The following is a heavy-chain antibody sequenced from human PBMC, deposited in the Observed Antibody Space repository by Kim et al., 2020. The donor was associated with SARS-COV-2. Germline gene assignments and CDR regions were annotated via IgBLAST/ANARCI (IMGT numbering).Heavy chain of an antibody. CDR1: GGSISSGGYY. CDR2: IYYSGST. CDR3: AVQLLSGIDY. V-gene: IGHV4-31*03. Sequence: SETLSLTCTVSGGSISSGGYYWSWIRQHPGKGLEWIGYIYYSGSTYYNPSLKSRVTISVDTSKNQFSLKLSSVTAADTAVYYCAVQLLSGIDYWGQGTLVTVSS. J-gene: IGHJ4*02. D-gene: IGHD2-2*01.